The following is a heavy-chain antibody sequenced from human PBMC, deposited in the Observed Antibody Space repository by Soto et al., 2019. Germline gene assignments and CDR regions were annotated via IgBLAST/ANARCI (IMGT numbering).Heavy chain of an antibody. CDR3: AAGRYYYDNPSGGPTYYYYGMDV. J-gene: IGHJ6*02. V-gene: IGHV1-58*01. CDR2: IVVGSGNT. Sequence: ASVKVSCKASGFTFTSSAVQWVRQARGQRLEWIGWIVVGSGNTNYAQKFQERVTITRDMSTSTAYMELSSLRSEDTAVYYCAAGRYYYDNPSGGPTYYYYGMDVWGQGTTVTVS. CDR1: GFTFTSSA. D-gene: IGHD3-22*01.